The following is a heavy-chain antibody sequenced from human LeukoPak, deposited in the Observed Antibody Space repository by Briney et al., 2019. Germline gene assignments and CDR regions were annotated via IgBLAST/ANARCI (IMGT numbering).Heavy chain of an antibody. CDR1: GFTFSDYD. V-gene: IGHV3-13*01. CDR3: ARVAKERVGGVYYFDY. Sequence: GWSLRLSCAASGFTFSDYDMHWVRQATGKGLERVSSIGTAGDTYYTGSGKGRFTISRENAKNSLYLQMNSLRAGDTAVYYCARVAKERVGGVYYFDYWGQGTLVTVSS. CDR2: IGTAGDT. D-gene: IGHD1-1*01. J-gene: IGHJ4*02.